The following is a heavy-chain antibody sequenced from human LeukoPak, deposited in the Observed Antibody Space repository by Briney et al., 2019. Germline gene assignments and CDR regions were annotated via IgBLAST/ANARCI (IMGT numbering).Heavy chain of an antibody. CDR3: VAGYCSGDSCYSGPLQH. D-gene: IGHD2-15*01. J-gene: IGHJ1*01. CDR2: VHSGDIT. CDR1: GFTVGSNY. Sequence: GGSLRLSCAVSGFTVGSNYMSWVRQAPGKGLEWVSVVHSGDITYYADSVKGRFTISRDNSKNTLYLQMNSLRADDTAVYFCVAGYCSGDSCYSGPLQHWGQGTLVTVSS. V-gene: IGHV3-53*01.